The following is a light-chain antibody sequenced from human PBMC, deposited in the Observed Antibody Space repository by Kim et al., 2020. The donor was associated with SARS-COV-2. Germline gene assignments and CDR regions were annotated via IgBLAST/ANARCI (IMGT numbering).Light chain of an antibody. V-gene: IGLV1-40*01. Sequence: ATSSCPGSRSNIGAGYDVHWYQQLPGTAPKLLIYGTSNRPSGVPDRFSGSKSGTSASLAITGLQAEDEADYYCQSYDSSLSGSYVFGTGTKVTVL. CDR3: QSYDSSLSGSYV. CDR2: GTS. CDR1: RSNIGAGYD. J-gene: IGLJ1*01.